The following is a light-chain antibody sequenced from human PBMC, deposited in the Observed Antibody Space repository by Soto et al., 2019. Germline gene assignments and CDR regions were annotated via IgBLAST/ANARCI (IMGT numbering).Light chain of an antibody. CDR1: QDISNY. V-gene: IGKV1-27*01. Sequence: DIQMTQSPSSLSASVGDRVTITCRASQDISNYLAWYQQKPGKVPKLLIYAASTLQSGVPSRFSGSGSGTDFTLTISSLQPEVVATYYCQKYNSAPRTFGQGTKVEIK. CDR3: QKYNSAPRT. J-gene: IGKJ1*01. CDR2: AAS.